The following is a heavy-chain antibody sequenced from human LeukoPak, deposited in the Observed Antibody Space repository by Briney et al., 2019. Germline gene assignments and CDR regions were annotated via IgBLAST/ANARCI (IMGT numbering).Heavy chain of an antibody. J-gene: IGHJ4*02. Sequence: PSETLSLTCTVSGGSVSSRTYYWGWFRQPPGKGLEWMGYINYSGSTSYNPSLRSRVTISIDTSKNQFSLRLSSVTAADSAVYYCARTSRGTFTYGYVDYWGQGTLVTVSS. V-gene: IGHV4-61*01. CDR2: INYSGST. CDR3: ARTSRGTFTYGYVDY. CDR1: GGSVSSRTYY. D-gene: IGHD5-18*01.